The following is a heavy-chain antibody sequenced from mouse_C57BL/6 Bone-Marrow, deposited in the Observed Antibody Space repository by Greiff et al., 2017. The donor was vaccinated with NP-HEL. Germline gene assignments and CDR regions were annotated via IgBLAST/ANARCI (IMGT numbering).Heavy chain of an antibody. J-gene: IGHJ2*01. D-gene: IGHD1-1*01. CDR1: GYSITSGYY. CDR3: ARENGSSFLFDY. CDR2: ISYDGSN. V-gene: IGHV3-6*01. Sequence: EVQLQESGPGLVKPSQSLSLTCSVTGYSITSGYYWNWIRQFPGNKLEWMGYISYDGSNNYNPSLKNRISITRDTSKNQFFLKLNSVTTEDTATYYCARENGSSFLFDYWGQGTTLTVSS.